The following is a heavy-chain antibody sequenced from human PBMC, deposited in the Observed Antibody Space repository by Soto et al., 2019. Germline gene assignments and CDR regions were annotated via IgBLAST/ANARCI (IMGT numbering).Heavy chain of an antibody. J-gene: IGHJ4*02. CDR3: GATMPGDAAKNDVSLNRSSVAAADTAVYYCARHGYCSSTSCYTDYSNYYFDY. CDR2: IYYSGST. V-gene: IGHV4-39*01. D-gene: IGHD2-2*02. Sequence: SETLSLTCTVSGGSISSSSYYWGWIRQPPGKGLEWIGSIYYSGSTYYNPSLKSRVTISVDTSKNQFSLKLSSVTAADTPPHKTGATMPGDAAKNDVSLNRSSVAAADTAVYYCARHGYCSSTSCYTDYSNYYFDYWGQGTLVTVSS. CDR1: GGSISSSSYY.